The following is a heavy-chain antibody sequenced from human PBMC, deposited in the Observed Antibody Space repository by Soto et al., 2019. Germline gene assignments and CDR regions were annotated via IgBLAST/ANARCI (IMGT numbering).Heavy chain of an antibody. J-gene: IGHJ4*02. V-gene: IGHV3-23*01. D-gene: IGHD1-26*01. CDR3: AKDLISGTYSPVYFGS. CDR1: GFAFSNYA. Sequence: EVQLLESGGGLVQPGASLRLSCAASGFAFSNYAMTWVRQAPGKGLEWVSALSGGATSTYYAASVKGRFTISRVNSKNTLHQQMDSLRAEDTAVYYCAKDLISGTYSPVYFGSWGQGTLVTVSS. CDR2: LSGGATST.